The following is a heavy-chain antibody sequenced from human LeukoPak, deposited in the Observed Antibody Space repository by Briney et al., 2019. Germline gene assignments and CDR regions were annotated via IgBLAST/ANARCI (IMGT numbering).Heavy chain of an antibody. Sequence: GGSLRLSCAASGFTFSSYSMNWVRQAPGKGLEWVSSISSSSYIYYADSVKGRFTISRDNAKNSLYLQMNSLRAEDTAVYYCARDQIPIAVAGTGGATIDYWGQGTLVTVSS. J-gene: IGHJ4*02. CDR1: GFTFSSYS. D-gene: IGHD6-19*01. V-gene: IGHV3-21*01. CDR2: ISSSSYI. CDR3: ARDQIPIAVAGTGGATIDY.